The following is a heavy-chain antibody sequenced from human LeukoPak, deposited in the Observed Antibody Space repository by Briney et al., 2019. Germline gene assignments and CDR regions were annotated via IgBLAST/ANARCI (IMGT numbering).Heavy chain of an antibody. CDR1: GGTFSSYA. D-gene: IGHD3-3*01. J-gene: IGHJ4*02. CDR2: IIPILGIA. V-gene: IGHV1-69*04. Sequence: ASVKVSCKASGGTFSSYAISWVRQAPGQGLEWMGRIIPILGIANYAQKFQGRVTITADKSTSTAYMELSSLRSEDTAVYYCARGSAFGRYDFWSGYLDYWGQGTLVTVSS. CDR3: ARGSAFGRYDFWSGYLDY.